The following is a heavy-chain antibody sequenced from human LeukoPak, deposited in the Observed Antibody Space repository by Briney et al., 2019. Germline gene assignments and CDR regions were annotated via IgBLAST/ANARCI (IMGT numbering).Heavy chain of an antibody. J-gene: IGHJ6*03. CDR1: GFTFSSYG. Sequence: PGGSLRLSCAASGFTFSSYGMHWVRQAPGKGLEWVAFIRYDGSNKYYADSVKGRFTISRDNSKNTLYLQMNSLRAEDTAVYYCAALEAGATYYYYYMDVWGKGTTVTISS. CDR3: AALEAGATYYYYYMDV. CDR2: IRYDGSNK. D-gene: IGHD6-25*01. V-gene: IGHV3-30*02.